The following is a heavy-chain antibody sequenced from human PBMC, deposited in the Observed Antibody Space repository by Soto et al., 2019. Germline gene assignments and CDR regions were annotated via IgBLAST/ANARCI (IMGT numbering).Heavy chain of an antibody. V-gene: IGHV3-33*01. CDR2: IWYDGNTK. Sequence: AGGSLRLSCAASGFTFNTYGFNWVRQAPGKGLEWVAVIWYDGNTKYYADSVKGRFTISRDSLKNTLYLQMNSLTAEGTAVYYCARPLVAPVAGPYYYGMDVWGQGTTVIVSS. CDR3: ARPLVAPVAGPYYYGMDV. D-gene: IGHD6-19*01. CDR1: GFTFNTYG. J-gene: IGHJ6*02.